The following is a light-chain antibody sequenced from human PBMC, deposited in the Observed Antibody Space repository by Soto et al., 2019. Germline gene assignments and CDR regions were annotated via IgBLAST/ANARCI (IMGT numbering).Light chain of an antibody. Sequence: DFQMTQSPSSLSASVGDRVTISCRSGQDISNFLAWYQQRPGKVPKLLIYAASTLQSGVPSRFSGSGSGTDFTITISSLQTEDAATYCCQRYRGAPRTFGQGTQVEIK. V-gene: IGKV1-27*01. CDR2: AAS. CDR3: QRYRGAPRT. CDR1: QDISNF. J-gene: IGKJ1*01.